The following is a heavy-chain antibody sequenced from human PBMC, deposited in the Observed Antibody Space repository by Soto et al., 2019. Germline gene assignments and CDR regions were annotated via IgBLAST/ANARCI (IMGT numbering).Heavy chain of an antibody. CDR1: GGSISSYY. CDR3: ARQGPLINRGYSSSWYKDYYSGMDV. CDR2: IYYSGST. J-gene: IGHJ6*02. V-gene: IGHV4-59*08. D-gene: IGHD6-13*01. Sequence: SETLSLTCTVSGGSISSYYWSWIRQPPGKGLEWIGYIYYSGSTNYNPSLKSRVTISVDTSKNQFSLKLSSVTAADTAVYYCARQGPLINRGYSSSWYKDYYSGMDVWGQGTTVTVSS.